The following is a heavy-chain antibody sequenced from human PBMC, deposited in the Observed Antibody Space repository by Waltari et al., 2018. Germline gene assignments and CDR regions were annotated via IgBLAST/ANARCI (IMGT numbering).Heavy chain of an antibody. D-gene: IGHD6-13*01. CDR1: GGSISSGGYY. Sequence: QVQLQESGPGLVKPSQTLSLTCTVSGGSISSGGYYWSWIRQHPGKGLEWIGYIDYSGSTYYNPSLKSRVTVSVDTSKNQFSLKLSSVTAADTAVYYCARGGHSSSWDYFDYWGQGTLVTVSS. CDR3: ARGGHSSSWDYFDY. CDR2: IDYSGST. J-gene: IGHJ4*02. V-gene: IGHV4-31*03.